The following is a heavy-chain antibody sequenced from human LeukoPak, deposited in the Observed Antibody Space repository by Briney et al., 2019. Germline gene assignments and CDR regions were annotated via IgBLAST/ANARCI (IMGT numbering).Heavy chain of an antibody. V-gene: IGHV4-61*02. Sequence: SETLSLTCTVSGGSISSGAYYWSWIRQPAGKGLEWIGRIYTSGSTTYNPSLKSRVTISVDTSKNQCSLKLSSVTAADTAVYYCASYYYEDAFDIWGQGTMVTVSS. CDR1: GGSISSGAYY. CDR2: IYTSGST. CDR3: ASYYYEDAFDI. J-gene: IGHJ3*02. D-gene: IGHD3-22*01.